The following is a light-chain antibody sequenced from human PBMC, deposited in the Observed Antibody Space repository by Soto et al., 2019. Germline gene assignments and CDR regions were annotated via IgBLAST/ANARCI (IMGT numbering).Light chain of an antibody. CDR3: QQYAGSPRT. CDR1: QNLGTLY. V-gene: IGKV3-20*01. Sequence: EIVLTQSPGTLSLSPGERGTLSCRASQNLGTLYLAWFQQTSGQAPRLLIYSASRRATGIPDRFTGSGSGTDFTLTINRVEPEDFAVYFCQQYAGSPRTFGQGTRLEIK. J-gene: IGKJ5*01. CDR2: SAS.